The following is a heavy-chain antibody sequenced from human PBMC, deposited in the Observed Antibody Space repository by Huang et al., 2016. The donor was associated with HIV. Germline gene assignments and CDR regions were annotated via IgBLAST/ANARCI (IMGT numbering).Heavy chain of an antibody. Sequence: QLHLQESGPGLVKPSETLSLICTVSGGSISNNDSYWGWIRQSPGKGLAWMGSVYLSGTTSYNPSRKSRVTISMEMSKNEFSLRLRSLSAADSAIYYCARHCPLQYRDLWTGFSYYFDCWGQGSPVTVSS. J-gene: IGHJ4*02. V-gene: IGHV4-39*01. CDR1: GGSISNNDSY. CDR2: VYLSGTT. D-gene: IGHD3-3*01. CDR3: ARHCPLQYRDLWTGFSYYFDC.